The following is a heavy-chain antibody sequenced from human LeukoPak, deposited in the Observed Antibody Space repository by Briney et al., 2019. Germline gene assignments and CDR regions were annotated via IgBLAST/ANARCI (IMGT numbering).Heavy chain of an antibody. J-gene: IGHJ3*02. CDR1: GYTFTSYY. V-gene: IGHV1-46*01. CDR3: ARDRRGYCTNDVCYKGYSSGWYSEGPDAFDI. CDR2: INPSGGST. Sequence: ASVKVSCKASGYTFTSYYMHWVRQAPGQGLEWMGTINPSGGSTSYAQKFQGRVTMTRDMSTSTVYMELSSLRSDDTAVYYCARDRRGYCTNDVCYKGYSSGWYSEGPDAFDIWGQGTMVTVSS. D-gene: IGHD2-8*01.